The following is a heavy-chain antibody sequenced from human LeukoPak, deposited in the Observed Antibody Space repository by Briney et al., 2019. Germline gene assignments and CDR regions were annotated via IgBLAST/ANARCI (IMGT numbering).Heavy chain of an antibody. CDR1: GGSISSSSYY. CDR3: ARGNSYGPHDAFDI. D-gene: IGHD5-18*01. Sequence: SETLSLTCTVSGGSISSSSYYWGWLRQPPGKGLEWIGSIYYSGSTYYNPSLKSRVTISVDTSKNQFSLKLSSVTAADTAMYSCARGNSYGPHDAFDIWGQGTMVTISS. CDR2: IYYSGST. V-gene: IGHV4-39*01. J-gene: IGHJ3*02.